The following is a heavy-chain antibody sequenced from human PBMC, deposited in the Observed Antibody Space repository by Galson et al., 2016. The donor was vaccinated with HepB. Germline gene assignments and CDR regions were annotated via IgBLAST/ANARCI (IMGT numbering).Heavy chain of an antibody. Sequence: SLRLSCAASGFTFSTYAMHWVRQAPGKGLEWVADISYAGSRKRYADSVKARFTVSRDDSKNTLYLDINSLRHDDTAVYFCAREINWGRYFDDWGQGTLVTVSS. D-gene: IGHD3-16*01. CDR1: GFTFSTYA. CDR3: AREINWGRYFDD. V-gene: IGHV3-30-3*01. CDR2: ISYAGSRK. J-gene: IGHJ4*02.